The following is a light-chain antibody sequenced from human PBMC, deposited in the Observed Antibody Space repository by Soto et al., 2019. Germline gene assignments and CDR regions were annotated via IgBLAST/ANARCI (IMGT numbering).Light chain of an antibody. CDR1: QSVRSW. Sequence: DIQMTQSPSSLSASVGDRVTITCRASQSVRSWLAWYQQQPGTAPKLLIFDASRLESGVPSRFSGSASGTEFTLTISSLQPDDFATYYCQQYDNYPLTFGGGTKV. J-gene: IGKJ4*02. CDR3: QQYDNYPLT. CDR2: DAS. V-gene: IGKV1-5*01.